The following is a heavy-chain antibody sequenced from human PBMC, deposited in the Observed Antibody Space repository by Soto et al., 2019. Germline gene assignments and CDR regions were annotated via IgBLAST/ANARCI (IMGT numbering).Heavy chain of an antibody. CDR3: ARVRIMITFGGASGIEY. Sequence: QVQLVQSGAEVKKPGASVKVSCKASGYLFTSSDINWVRQATGQGLEGMGWLNPTTGNTGYAQNYQGRVTMNGNTSISTAYMELSSLKSADTAVYYCARVRIMITFGGASGIEYWGQGSLVTVSS. CDR2: LNPTTGNT. J-gene: IGHJ4*02. V-gene: IGHV1-8*01. D-gene: IGHD3-16*02. CDR1: GYLFTSSD.